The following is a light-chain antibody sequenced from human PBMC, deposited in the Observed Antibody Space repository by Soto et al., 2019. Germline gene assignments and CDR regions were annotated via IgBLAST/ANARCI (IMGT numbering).Light chain of an antibody. Sequence: EIVLTQSPGTLSPSPGERATLSCRASQSVSNNYLAWYQQKPGQAPRLLIYDASNRATGFPARFSGSGSGTDFTLTISSLEPEDFAVYYCQQRSDWPITFGQGTRLEIK. CDR2: DAS. CDR3: QQRSDWPIT. CDR1: QSVSNNY. V-gene: IGKV3-11*01. J-gene: IGKJ5*01.